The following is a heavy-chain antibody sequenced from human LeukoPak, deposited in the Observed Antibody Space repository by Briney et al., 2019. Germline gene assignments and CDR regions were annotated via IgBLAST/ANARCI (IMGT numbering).Heavy chain of an antibody. V-gene: IGHV4-59*08. J-gene: IGHJ6*02. Sequence: PSETLSLTCTVSGGSISSYYWSWIRLPPGKGLEWIGYIYYSGSTNYNPSLKSRVTISVDTSKNRFSLKLSSVTAADTAVYYCARHRVEAVAGLYYYYGMDVWGQGTTVTVSS. CDR1: GGSISSYY. CDR2: IYYSGST. CDR3: ARHRVEAVAGLYYYYGMDV. D-gene: IGHD6-19*01.